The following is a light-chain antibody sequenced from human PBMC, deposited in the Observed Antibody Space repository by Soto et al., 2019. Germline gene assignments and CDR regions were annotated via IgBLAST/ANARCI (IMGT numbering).Light chain of an antibody. CDR2: GAS. CDR3: QQYHNWPIYT. V-gene: IGKV3-15*01. CDR1: QKIHRN. Sequence: EIVLTQSSPTLSVSLGEKAALSCRASQKIHRNLAWYRQKPGRAPRLLIYGASTRATGIPARFSGSGSGTDFTLTISSLQSEDSAVYFCQQYHNWPIYTFGQGTKLEIK. J-gene: IGKJ2*01.